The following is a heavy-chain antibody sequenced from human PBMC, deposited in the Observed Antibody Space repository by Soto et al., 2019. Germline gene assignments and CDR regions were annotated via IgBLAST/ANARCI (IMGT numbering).Heavy chain of an antibody. V-gene: IGHV4-59*01. Sequence: QVQLQESGPGLVKPSETLSLTCTVSGGSISSYYWSWIRQPPGKGLEWIGYIYYSGSTNYNPSLRSRVPISVDTSKNQFSRKLSSVSAADTAVYYCAGGGERVAMPSGYWGQGTLVTVSS. J-gene: IGHJ4*02. CDR2: IYYSGST. CDR3: AGGGERVAMPSGY. D-gene: IGHD1-1*01. CDR1: GGSISSYY.